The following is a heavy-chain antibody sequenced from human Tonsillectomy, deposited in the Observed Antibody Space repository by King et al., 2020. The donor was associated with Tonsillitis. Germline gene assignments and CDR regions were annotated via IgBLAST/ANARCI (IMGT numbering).Heavy chain of an antibody. D-gene: IGHD3-10*01. V-gene: IGHV4-4*07. CDR2: CYTVGGT. CDR1: GGSISSYY. J-gene: IGHJ4*02. CDR3: ASSDVLGYYFDY. Sequence: QLQESGPGLVKPSETLSLTGTVSGGSISSYYWSWSRQPAGRVREWMVRCYTVGGTNYNPSLKSRVTMSVATSKNQFSLKLTSVTAADTAVYYCASSDVLGYYFDYWGQGTLVTVSS.